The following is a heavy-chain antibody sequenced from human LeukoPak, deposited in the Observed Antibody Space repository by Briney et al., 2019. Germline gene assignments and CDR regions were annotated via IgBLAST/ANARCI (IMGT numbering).Heavy chain of an antibody. CDR3: VKPPDY. Sequence: GGSLRLSCSASGFTFSSYAMLWVRQAPGKGLEYVLAISSNGGSTYYADSVKGRFTISRDNSKNTLYLQMSSLRAEDTAVYYCVKPPDYWGQGTLVTVSS. V-gene: IGHV3-64D*06. CDR2: ISSNGGST. J-gene: IGHJ4*02. CDR1: GFTFSSYA.